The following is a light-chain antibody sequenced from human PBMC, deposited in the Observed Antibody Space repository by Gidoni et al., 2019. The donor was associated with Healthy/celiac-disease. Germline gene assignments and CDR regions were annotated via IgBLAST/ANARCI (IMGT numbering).Light chain of an antibody. CDR3: CSYAGSYTFDVV. J-gene: IGLJ2*01. CDR2: DVS. CDR1: SSDVGGYNY. V-gene: IGLV2-11*01. Sequence: QSALTQPRPVTGSPGQSVTISCTGTSSDVGGYNYVSWYPQHPGKARKLMIYDVSKRPSGVPDRFSGSKSGNTASLTISGLQAEDEADYYCCSYAGSYTFDVVFGGGTKLTVL.